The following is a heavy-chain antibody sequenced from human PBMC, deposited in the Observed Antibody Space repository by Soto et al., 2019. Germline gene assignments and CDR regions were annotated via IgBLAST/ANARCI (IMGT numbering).Heavy chain of an antibody. Sequence: QVHLQESGPGLVRPSETLSLSCSVSGDSMATGGHYYNWIRHLPGKGLEWIGYIYYSGATHYSPSLGLRATISIDTAKNQFSLRLSSVPAADTALYFCARDKDLEPTVWGYWGQGIQVTVSS. CDR2: IYYSGAT. CDR1: GDSMATGGHY. V-gene: IGHV4-31*02. CDR3: ARDKDLEPTVWGY. D-gene: IGHD7-27*01. J-gene: IGHJ4*02.